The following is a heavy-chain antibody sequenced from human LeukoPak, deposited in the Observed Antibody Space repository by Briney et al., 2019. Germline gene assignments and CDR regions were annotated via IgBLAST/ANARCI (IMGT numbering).Heavy chain of an antibody. D-gene: IGHD2-15*01. J-gene: IGHJ3*02. CDR3: ASVYCSGGSCQRGGYYDSSGYNAFDI. Sequence: PGGSLRLSCAASGFTFSSYAMSWVRQAPGKGLEWVAVIWYDGSNKYYADSVKGRFTISRDNSKNTLYLQMNSLRAEDTAVYYCASVYCSGGSCQRGGYYDSSGYNAFDIWGQGTMVTVSS. CDR1: GFTFSSYA. V-gene: IGHV3-33*08. CDR2: IWYDGSNK.